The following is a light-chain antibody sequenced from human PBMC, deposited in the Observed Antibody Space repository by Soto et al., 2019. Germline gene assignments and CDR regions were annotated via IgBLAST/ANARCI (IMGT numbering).Light chain of an antibody. V-gene: IGLV2-14*01. Sequence: QSALTQPASVSGSPGQSITISCTGTSSDVGGYNSVSWYQQHPGKAPKLMIYEVSDRPLGVSNRFSGSKSGNTASLTISGLQAEDEADYYCSSYTTSSTWVFGGGTKLTVL. CDR1: SSDVGGYNS. J-gene: IGLJ3*02. CDR2: EVS. CDR3: SSYTTSSTWV.